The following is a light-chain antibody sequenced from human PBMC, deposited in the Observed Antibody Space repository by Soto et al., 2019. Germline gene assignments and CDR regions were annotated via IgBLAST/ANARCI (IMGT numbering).Light chain of an antibody. J-gene: IGKJ5*01. Sequence: EIFMTQSPATLSVSPGERATLSWRASQSVSSRLAWYQQKRGQAPRLLIYDASSRATGIPDRFSGSGSGTDFTLTISRLEPEDSAVYYCQQYGSSPPITFGQGTRLEI. CDR3: QQYGSSPPIT. CDR1: QSVSSR. CDR2: DAS. V-gene: IGKV3-20*01.